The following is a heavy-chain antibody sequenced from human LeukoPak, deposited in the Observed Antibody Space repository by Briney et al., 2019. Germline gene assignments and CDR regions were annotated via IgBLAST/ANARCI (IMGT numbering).Heavy chain of an antibody. J-gene: IGHJ6*03. D-gene: IGHD3-3*01. Sequence: GGSLRLSCAASGFTFSSYAMHWVRQAPGKGLEWVAVISYDGSNKYYADSVKGRFTISRDNSKNTLYLQMNSLRAEDTAVYYCARDGLTYYDFWSGYSPYYYYYYMDVWGKGTTVTVSS. CDR3: ARDGLTYYDFWSGYSPYYYYYYMDV. V-gene: IGHV3-30-3*01. CDR2: ISYDGSNK. CDR1: GFTFSSYA.